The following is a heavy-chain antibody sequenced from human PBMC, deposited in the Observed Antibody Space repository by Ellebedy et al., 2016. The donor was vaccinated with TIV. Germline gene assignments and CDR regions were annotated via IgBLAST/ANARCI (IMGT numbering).Heavy chain of an antibody. J-gene: IGHJ5*02. CDR2: INPTSGNS. V-gene: IGHV1-46*01. D-gene: IGHD3-22*01. Sequence: ASVKVSCKASGYTFTSYFLYWVRQAPGQGLDWMGIINPTSGNSNLAQKFQGRVTVTRDTSKSTVYMELRSLRSEDTAVYYCAMGDNYFYDSSGYYYSSWGQGTLVTVSS. CDR3: AMGDNYFYDSSGYYYSS. CDR1: GYTFTSYF.